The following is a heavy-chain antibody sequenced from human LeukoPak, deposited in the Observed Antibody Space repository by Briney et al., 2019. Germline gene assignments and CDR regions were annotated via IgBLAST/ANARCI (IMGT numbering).Heavy chain of an antibody. Sequence: ASVKVSCKASGGTFSSYAISWVRQAPGQGLEWMGRIIPILGIANYAQKFQGRVTITADKSTSTAYMELSSLRSEDTAVYYCARGVSSSWYDYWGQGTLVTVSS. CDR2: IIPILGIA. CDR1: GGTFSSYA. D-gene: IGHD6-13*01. J-gene: IGHJ4*02. CDR3: ARGVSSSWYDY. V-gene: IGHV1-69*04.